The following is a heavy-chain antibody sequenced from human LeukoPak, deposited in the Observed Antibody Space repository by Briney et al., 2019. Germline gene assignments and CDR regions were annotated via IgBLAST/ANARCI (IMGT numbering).Heavy chain of an antibody. CDR2: ISSSSSYI. D-gene: IGHD1-26*01. V-gene: IGHV3-21*01. Sequence: GGSLRLSCAASGFTFSSYSMNWVRQAPGEGLEWVSSISSSSSYIYYAASVKGRFTISRDNAKNSLYLQMNSLRAEDTAVYYCARAPAYSGSYYDDYWGQGTLVTVSS. CDR1: GFTFSSYS. J-gene: IGHJ4*02. CDR3: ARAPAYSGSYYDDY.